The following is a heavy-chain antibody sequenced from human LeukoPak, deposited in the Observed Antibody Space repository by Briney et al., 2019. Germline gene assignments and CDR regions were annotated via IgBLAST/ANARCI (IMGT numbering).Heavy chain of an antibody. D-gene: IGHD4-17*01. Sequence: SETLSLTCAVSGGSISSGGYSWSWIRQPPGKGLEWIGYIYHSGSSYYNPSLKSRVTISVDRSKNQFSLKLSSVTAADTAVYYCARLTTVTTWAFDIWGQGTMVTVPS. CDR2: IYHSGSS. V-gene: IGHV4-30-2*01. J-gene: IGHJ3*02. CDR3: ARLTTVTTWAFDI. CDR1: GGSISSGGYS.